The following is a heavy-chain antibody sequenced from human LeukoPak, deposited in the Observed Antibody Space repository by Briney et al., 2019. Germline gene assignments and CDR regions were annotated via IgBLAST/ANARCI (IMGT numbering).Heavy chain of an antibody. CDR3: ARVGGGNSWYYFDY. CDR1: GGSISSYY. CDR2: IYCSGST. J-gene: IGHJ4*02. D-gene: IGHD4-23*01. Sequence: SETLSLTCTVSGGSISSYYWSWIRQPPGKGLEWIGYIYCSGSTNYNPSLKSRVTISVDTSKNQFSLKLSSVTAADTAVYYCARVGGGNSWYYFDYWGQGTLVTVPS. V-gene: IGHV4-59*01.